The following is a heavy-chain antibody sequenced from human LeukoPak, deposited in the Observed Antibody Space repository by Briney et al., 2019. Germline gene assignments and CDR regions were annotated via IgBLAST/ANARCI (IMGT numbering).Heavy chain of an antibody. CDR1: GGSISSCY. V-gene: IGHV4-59*01. D-gene: IGHD1-1*01. J-gene: IGHJ6*03. CDR3: ARAKQLERPPPLIGYYYMDV. Sequence: SETLSLTCTVSGGSISSCYWTWIRQPPGKALEWIGYIYYSGSTNYSPSLKSRVTISLDTSKNQFSLKLSSVTAADTAVYYCARAKQLERPPPLIGYYYMDVWGKGTTVTVSS. CDR2: IYYSGST.